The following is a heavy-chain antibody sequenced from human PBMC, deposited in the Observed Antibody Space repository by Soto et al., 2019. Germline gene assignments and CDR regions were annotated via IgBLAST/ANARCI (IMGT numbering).Heavy chain of an antibody. CDR1: GGTFSSYT. CDR2: IIPILGIA. D-gene: IGHD4-17*01. J-gene: IGHJ5*02. CDR3: ARGNGDSRDWFDP. Sequence: QVQLVQSGAEVKKPGSSVKVSCKASGGTFSSYTISWVRQAPGQGLEWMGRIIPILGIANYAQKFQGRVTITADKSTSTAYMELRSLRSEDTAVYYCARGNGDSRDWFDPWGQGTLVTVSS. V-gene: IGHV1-69*02.